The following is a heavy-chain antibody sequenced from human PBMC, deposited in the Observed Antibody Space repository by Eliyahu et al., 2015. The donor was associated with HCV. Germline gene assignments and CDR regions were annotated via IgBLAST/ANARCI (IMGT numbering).Heavy chain of an antibody. J-gene: IGHJ6*02. CDR3: AKTLSSADYGIDV. CDR1: GXXXTGYA. V-gene: IGHV3-23*01. Sequence: EVQLLESGGGLIQPGGSLRLSCAAXGXXXTGYAMNWVRQXPGKGLEWVSGISVSGGGVGTHYADSVKGRFTISRDNSKNTLYLQMNSLKAEDTAVYYCAKTLSSADYGIDVWGQGTTVTVSS. CDR2: ISVSGGGVGT. D-gene: IGHD2/OR15-2a*01.